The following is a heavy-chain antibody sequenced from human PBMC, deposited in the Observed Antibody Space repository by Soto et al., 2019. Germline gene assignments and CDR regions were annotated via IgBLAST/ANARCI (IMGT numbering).Heavy chain of an antibody. CDR3: ARSSGGNFGIIIEGTNWFAP. D-gene: IGHD1-26*01. CDR2: INPHGGST. V-gene: IGHV1-46*01. CDR1: RDTFTSYY. J-gene: IGHJ5*02. Sequence: QLVQSGGEVKQPGASVKVSCKAPRDTFTSYYINWVRQAPGQGLEWMVVINPHGGSTAYAQKFKGRVTLTRDTAASTVYMEVRSLTSEDTAMYYCARSSGGNFGIIIEGTNWFAPRGQGTLVTVSS.